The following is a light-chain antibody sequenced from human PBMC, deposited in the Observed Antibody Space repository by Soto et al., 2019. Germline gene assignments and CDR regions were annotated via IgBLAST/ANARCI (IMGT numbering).Light chain of an antibody. CDR2: GSS. V-gene: IGKV3-20*01. J-gene: IGKJ2*01. CDR1: QRIINNY. Sequence: EVVLTQSPGTLYLSPGERATLSCRASQRIINNYLAWYQQRPGQAPRLLSYGSSDRATGIPGSFSGSGSGADFTLTISRLEHEEFAVYYCHQYGSSPPYTFGQGTKVEI. CDR3: HQYGSSPPYT.